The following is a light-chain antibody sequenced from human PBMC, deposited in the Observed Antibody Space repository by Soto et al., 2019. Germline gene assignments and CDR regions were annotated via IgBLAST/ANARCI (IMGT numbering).Light chain of an antibody. CDR2: DNN. V-gene: IGLV1-40*01. CDR1: SSNIGAGYD. Sequence: QAVVTQPPSVSGAPGQRVTISCTGSSSNIGAGYDVHWYQQLPGTAPKLLIYDNNNRPSGVPDRFSGSKSGTSASLAITGLQAEDEAHYYCQSYDSSLSGVVFGGGTKLTVL. CDR3: QSYDSSLSGVV. J-gene: IGLJ2*01.